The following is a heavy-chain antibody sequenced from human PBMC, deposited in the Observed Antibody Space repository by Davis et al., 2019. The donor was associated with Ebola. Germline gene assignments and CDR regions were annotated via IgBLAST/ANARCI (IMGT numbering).Heavy chain of an antibody. J-gene: IGHJ5*02. V-gene: IGHV1-3*01. CDR2: INAGNGNT. CDR1: GYTFTSYA. Sequence: ASVKVSCKASGYTFTSYAMHWVRQAPGQRLEWMGWINAGNGNTKYSQKFQGRVTITRDTSASTAYMELSSLRSEDTAVYYCARSPITMIVVVINWFDPWGQGTLVTVSS. D-gene: IGHD3-22*01. CDR3: ARSPITMIVVVINWFDP.